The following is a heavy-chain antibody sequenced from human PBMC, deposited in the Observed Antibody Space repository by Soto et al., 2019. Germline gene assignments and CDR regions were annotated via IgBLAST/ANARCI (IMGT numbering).Heavy chain of an antibody. CDR2: IYYSGST. V-gene: IGHV4-31*03. Sequence: QVQLQESGPGLVKPSQTLSLTCTVSGGSISCGGYYWSWIRQHPGKGLEWIGYIYYSGSTYYNPSLKSRFTISVDTSKNQFSLKLSSVTAADTAVYYCARVRYCSGGSCYPRFDPWGQGTLVTVSS. CDR3: ARVRYCSGGSCYPRFDP. D-gene: IGHD2-15*01. CDR1: GGSISCGGYY. J-gene: IGHJ5*02.